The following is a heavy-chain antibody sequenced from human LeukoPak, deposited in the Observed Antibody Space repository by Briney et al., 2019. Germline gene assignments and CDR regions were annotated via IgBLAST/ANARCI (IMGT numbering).Heavy chain of an antibody. CDR1: GFTFSSYW. J-gene: IGHJ4*02. Sequence: GGSLRLSCAASGFTFSSYWMHWVRQAPGKGLVWVSRINSDGSSTSYADSVKGRFTISRDNSKNTLYLQMNSLRAEDTAVYYCASRTGSSWYYFDYWGQGTLVTVSS. V-gene: IGHV3-74*01. CDR2: INSDGSST. CDR3: ASRTGSSWYYFDY. D-gene: IGHD6-13*01.